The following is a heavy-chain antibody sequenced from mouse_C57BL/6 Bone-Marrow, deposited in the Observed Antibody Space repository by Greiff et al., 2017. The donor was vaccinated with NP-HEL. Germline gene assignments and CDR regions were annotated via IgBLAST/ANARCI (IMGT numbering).Heavy chain of an antibody. CDR3: GPIYYGSL. D-gene: IGHD2-1*01. CDR1: GFTFSSYA. J-gene: IGHJ3*01. CDR2: ISDGGSYT. Sequence: EVKLMESGGGLVKPGGSLKLSCAASGFTFSSYAMSWVRQTPEKRLEWVATISDGGSYTYYPDNVKGRFTISRDNAKNNLYLQMSHLKSEDTAMYYCGPIYYGSLWGQGTLVTVSA. V-gene: IGHV5-4*03.